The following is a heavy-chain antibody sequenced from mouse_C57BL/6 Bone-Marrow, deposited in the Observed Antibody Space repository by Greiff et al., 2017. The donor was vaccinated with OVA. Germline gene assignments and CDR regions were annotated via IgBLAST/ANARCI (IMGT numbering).Heavy chain of an antibody. V-gene: IGHV1-15*01. Sequence: VQLQQSGAELVRPGASVTLSCKASGYTFTDYEMHWVKQTPVHGLEWIGAIDPETGGTDYNQKFKGKAILTADKSSSTAYMELRSLTSEDSAVYYGTRGYSSYYAMDYWGQGTSVTVSS. CDR3: TRGYSSYYAMDY. CDR1: GYTFTDYE. D-gene: IGHD2-5*01. CDR2: IDPETGGT. J-gene: IGHJ4*01.